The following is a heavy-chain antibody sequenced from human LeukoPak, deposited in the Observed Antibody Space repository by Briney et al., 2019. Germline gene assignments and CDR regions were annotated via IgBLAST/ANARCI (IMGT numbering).Heavy chain of an antibody. D-gene: IGHD3-10*01. Sequence: GRSLRLSCAASGFTFSSYAMHWVRQAPGKGLEWVAVISYDGSNKYYADSVKGRLTISRDNSKNTLYLQMNSLRAEDTAVYYCARDLYYYGSGSFGKYYYYGMDVWGQGTTVTVSS. CDR2: ISYDGSNK. V-gene: IGHV3-30-3*01. CDR3: ARDLYYYGSGSFGKYYYYGMDV. CDR1: GFTFSSYA. J-gene: IGHJ6*02.